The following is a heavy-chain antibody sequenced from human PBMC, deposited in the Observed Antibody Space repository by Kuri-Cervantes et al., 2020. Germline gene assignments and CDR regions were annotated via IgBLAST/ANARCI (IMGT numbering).Heavy chain of an antibody. CDR2: IYYSGST. CDR3: ARGLPGVNLRSYYDP. Sequence: SETLSLTCTVSGGSISSSSYYWGWIRQPPGKGLEWIGSIYYSGSTYYNPSLKSRVTISVDTSKNQFSLKLSSVTAADTAVFYCARGLPGVNLRSYYDPWGQGTLVTVSS. D-gene: IGHD3-10*01. CDR1: GGSISSSSYY. J-gene: IGHJ5*02. V-gene: IGHV4-39*07.